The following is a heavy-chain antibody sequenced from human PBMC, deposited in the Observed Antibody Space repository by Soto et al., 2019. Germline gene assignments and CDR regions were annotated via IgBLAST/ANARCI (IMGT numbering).Heavy chain of an antibody. V-gene: IGHV4-39*01. Sequence: SETLSLTCTVSGGSISSNSYYWGWIRQPPGKGLEWIGSIYSNPSLKSRVTISVDTSKNQFSLNLSSVTAADTAVYYCARQGYCSSTSCYPDAFDIWGQGTMVTVSS. CDR3: ARQGYCSSTSCYPDAFDI. J-gene: IGHJ3*02. CDR1: GGSISSNSYY. CDR2: IYS. D-gene: IGHD2-2*01.